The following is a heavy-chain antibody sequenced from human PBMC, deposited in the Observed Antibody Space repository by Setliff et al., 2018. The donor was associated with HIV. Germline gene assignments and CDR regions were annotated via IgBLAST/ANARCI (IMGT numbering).Heavy chain of an antibody. D-gene: IGHD2-8*01. CDR3: ARGAPYCNHGICHLFDY. CDR2: INHSGRA. J-gene: IGHJ4*02. V-gene: IGHV4-34*01. CDR1: GESFSGYY. Sequence: SETLSLTCAVYGESFSGYYRSWIRQPAGKGLEWLGEINHSGRAKYNPSLKSRVTISVDTSKNQFSLRLSSVTAADTAVYYCARGAPYCNHGICHLFDYWGQGNLVTVSS.